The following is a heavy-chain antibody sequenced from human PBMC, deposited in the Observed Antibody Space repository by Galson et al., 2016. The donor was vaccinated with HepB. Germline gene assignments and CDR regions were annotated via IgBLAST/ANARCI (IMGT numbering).Heavy chain of an antibody. D-gene: IGHD3-16*01. CDR3: ARGCGGSHACYYTDF. Sequence: SLRLSCAASGFTFSAHGMHWVRQAPGKGLEWVAVIWNDGSSKYYADSVKGRFTISRDNSKNTLYLQMNSLRVEDTAVYHCARGCGGSHACYYTDFWGQGTLVTVSS. V-gene: IGHV3-33*01. CDR1: GFTFSAHG. J-gene: IGHJ4*02. CDR2: IWNDGSSK.